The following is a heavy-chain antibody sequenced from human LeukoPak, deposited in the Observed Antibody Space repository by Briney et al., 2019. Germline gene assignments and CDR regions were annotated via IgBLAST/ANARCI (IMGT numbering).Heavy chain of an antibody. D-gene: IGHD6-13*01. Sequence: PSETLSLTCTVSGGSISSGGYYWSWIRQPAGKGLEWIGRIYTSGSTNYNPSLKSRVTMSVDMSKNQFSLKLRSVTAADTAVYYCAKVGGAAAGRGGSYFYYYMDVWGKGTTITVSS. CDR3: AKVGGAAAGRGGSYFYYYMDV. J-gene: IGHJ6*03. CDR2: IYTSGST. V-gene: IGHV4-61*02. CDR1: GGSISSGGYY.